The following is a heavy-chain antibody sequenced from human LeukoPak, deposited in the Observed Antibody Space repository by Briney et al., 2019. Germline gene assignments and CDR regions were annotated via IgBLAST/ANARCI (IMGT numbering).Heavy chain of an antibody. CDR2: IRYDGSTK. CDR1: GFTFSSYG. J-gene: IGHJ4*02. D-gene: IGHD3-10*02. CDR3: AKGANRDEYYARFDY. V-gene: IGHV3-30*02. Sequence: GGSLRLSCAASGFTFSSYGMHWLRQARGKGLEWVAFIRYDGSTKYFADSEKGRFTISRDNSKNTLFLQMNSQRAEDTAVYCGAKGANRDEYYARFDYWGQGSLVTVSS.